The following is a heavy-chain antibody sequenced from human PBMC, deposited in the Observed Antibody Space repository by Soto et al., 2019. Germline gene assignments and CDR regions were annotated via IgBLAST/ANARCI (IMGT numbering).Heavy chain of an antibody. Sequence: PSETLSLTCTVSVGSISSYYWIWIRQPPGKGLEWIGYIYYSGSTNYSPSLKSRVTISVDTSKNQLSLKLSSVTAADTAVYDCARFTIFGVRFDPWGQGTKVTVSS. J-gene: IGHJ5*02. CDR3: ARFTIFGVRFDP. D-gene: IGHD3-3*01. CDR1: VGSISSYY. CDR2: IYYSGST. V-gene: IGHV4-59*01.